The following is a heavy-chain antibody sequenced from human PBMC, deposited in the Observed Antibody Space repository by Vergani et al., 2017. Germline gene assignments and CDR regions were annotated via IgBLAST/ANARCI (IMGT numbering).Heavy chain of an antibody. Sequence: QVQMQESGPGLVKPSQTLSLTCTVSGASINNDFYYWHWIRQPAGKGLEWIGLIYVSGITDYNSSLQSRVSMSVDTSKNQFSLTLTSVTAADTAVYYCARDNKQLRPRAFDLWDQGTMVTVSS. CDR3: ARDNKQLRPRAFDL. CDR1: GASINNDFYY. D-gene: IGHD4-23*01. V-gene: IGHV4-61*02. CDR2: IYVSGIT. J-gene: IGHJ3*01.